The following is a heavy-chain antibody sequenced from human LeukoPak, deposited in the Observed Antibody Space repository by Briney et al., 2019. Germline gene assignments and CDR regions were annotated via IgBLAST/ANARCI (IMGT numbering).Heavy chain of an antibody. V-gene: IGHV4-59*01. CDR1: GGSISSYY. Sequence: SETLSLTCTVSGGSISSYYWSWIRQPPGKGLEWIGYIYYSGSTNYNPSLKSRVTISVDTSKNQFSLKLSSVTAADTAVHYCARNSGWSDAFDIWGQGTMVTVSS. D-gene: IGHD6-19*01. J-gene: IGHJ3*02. CDR2: IYYSGST. CDR3: ARNSGWSDAFDI.